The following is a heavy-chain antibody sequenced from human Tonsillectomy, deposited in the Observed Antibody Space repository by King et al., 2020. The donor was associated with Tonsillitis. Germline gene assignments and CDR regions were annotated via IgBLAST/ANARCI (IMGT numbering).Heavy chain of an antibody. CDR1: GASMSSGGYP. J-gene: IGHJ4*02. Sequence: QLQESGPGLVKPAQTLSLTCVVSGASMSSGGYPWSWIRQPPGKGLEWIGYIYYSGGTYYNPSLKSRVTISVDTAKNQFSLKLRSVTAADTAMYYCARWGECAGDCLRQWGQGTLVSVSS. D-gene: IGHD2-21*02. V-gene: IGHV4-30-4*07. CDR2: IYYSGGT. CDR3: ARWGECAGDCLRQ.